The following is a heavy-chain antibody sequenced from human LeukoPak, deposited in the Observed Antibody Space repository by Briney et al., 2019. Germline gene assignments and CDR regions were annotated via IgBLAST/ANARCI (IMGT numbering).Heavy chain of an antibody. CDR1: GGSISSYY. D-gene: IGHD3-22*01. CDR2: IYYSGST. Sequence: SETLSLTCTVSGGSISSYYWSWIRQPPGKGLEWIGYIYYSGSTNYNPSLKSRVTISVDTSKNQFFLKLSSVTAADTAVYYCARSNPMDYDSSGYYIDYWGQGTLVTVSS. V-gene: IGHV4-59*01. CDR3: ARSNPMDYDSSGYYIDY. J-gene: IGHJ4*02.